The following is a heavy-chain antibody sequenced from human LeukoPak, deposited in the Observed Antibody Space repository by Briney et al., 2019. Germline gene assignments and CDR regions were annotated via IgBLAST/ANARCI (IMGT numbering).Heavy chain of an antibody. CDR3: ARHEDNAFDI. CDR1: GGSISSYY. Sequence: SETLSLTCTVSGGSISSYYWSWIRQPPGKGLEWIGYIYYSGSTNYNPSLESRVTISVDTSKNQFSLKLSSVTAADTAVYYCARHEDNAFDIWGQGTMVTVSS. D-gene: IGHD2-15*01. J-gene: IGHJ3*02. CDR2: IYYSGST. V-gene: IGHV4-59*08.